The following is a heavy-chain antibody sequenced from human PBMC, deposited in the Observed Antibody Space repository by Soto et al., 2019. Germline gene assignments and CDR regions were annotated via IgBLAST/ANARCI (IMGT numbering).Heavy chain of an antibody. J-gene: IGHJ3*02. Sequence: EVQLVQSGAEVKKPGESLKISCKGSGYSFTSYWIGWVRQMPGKGLEWMGIIYPGDSDTRYSPSFQGQVTISADKSISTAYLQWSSLKASDTAMYYCASPSVEYSSSSPAFDIWGQGTMVTVSS. D-gene: IGHD6-6*01. CDR1: GYSFTSYW. CDR2: IYPGDSDT. CDR3: ASPSVEYSSSSPAFDI. V-gene: IGHV5-51*03.